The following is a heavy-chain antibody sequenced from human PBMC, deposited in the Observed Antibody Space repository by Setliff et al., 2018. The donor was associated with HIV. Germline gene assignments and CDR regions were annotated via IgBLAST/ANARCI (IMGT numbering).Heavy chain of an antibody. D-gene: IGHD2-15*01. J-gene: IGHJ4*02. CDR1: RFSFSNNA. Sequence: GGSLRLSCAASRFSFSNNAMGWVRRAPGKGLEWVSSISNSGTSTLYAASVKGRFTISRDNSKNTLYLQMNSLRAEETALYYCARDTLGVGRAFDFWGQGTLVTVSS. V-gene: IGHV3-23*01. CDR3: ARDTLGVGRAFDF. CDR2: ISNSGTST.